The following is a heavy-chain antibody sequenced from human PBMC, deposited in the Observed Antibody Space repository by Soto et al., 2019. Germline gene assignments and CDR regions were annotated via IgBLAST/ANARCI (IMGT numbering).Heavy chain of an antibody. J-gene: IGHJ6*02. CDR3: ARGFIGAALPGNYYYYYGMDV. V-gene: IGHV1-3*01. CDR2: INAGNGNT. D-gene: IGHD6-13*01. CDR1: GYIFTGYY. Sequence: ASVKVSCKASGYIFTGYYIQWVRQAPGQRLEWMGWINAGNGNTKYSQKFQGRVTITRDTSASTAYMELSSLRSEDTAVYYCARGFIGAALPGNYYYYYGMDVWGQGTTVTVSS.